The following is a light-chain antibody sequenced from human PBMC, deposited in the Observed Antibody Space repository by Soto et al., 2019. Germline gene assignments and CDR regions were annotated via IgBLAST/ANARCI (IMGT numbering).Light chain of an antibody. CDR2: GAS. CDR1: QSVATN. Sequence: EIVMTQSPATLSVSPGERATLSCRASQSVATNLAWYQQKPGRSPRLLIYGASTRATGIPAGFSGDGSGTEFTLTISSLQSEDFAVYFCQQYNKWPYTFGQGTKLEIK. CDR3: QQYNKWPYT. J-gene: IGKJ2*01. V-gene: IGKV3-15*01.